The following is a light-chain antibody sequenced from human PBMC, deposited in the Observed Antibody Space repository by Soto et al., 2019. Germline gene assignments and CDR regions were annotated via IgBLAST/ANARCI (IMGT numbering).Light chain of an antibody. V-gene: IGKV1-12*01. CDR3: QQRSTWPT. J-gene: IGKJ5*01. CDR2: AAS. CDR1: QGISSW. Sequence: DIQMTQSPSSVSASVGDRVTITCRASQGISSWLAWYQQKPGKAPELLIYAASTLQSGVPSRFSGSGSGTDFTLTISCLQSEDFATYYCQQRSTWPTFGQGTRLEIK.